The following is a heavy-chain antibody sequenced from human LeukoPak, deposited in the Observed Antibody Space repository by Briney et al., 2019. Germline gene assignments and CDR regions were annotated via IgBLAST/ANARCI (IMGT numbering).Heavy chain of an antibody. CDR2: INPNSGGT. CDR1: GGTFSSYA. Sequence: GASVKVSCKASGGTFSSYAISWVRQAPGQGLEWMGWINPNSGGTNYAQKFQGRVTMTRDTSISTAYMELSRLRSDDTAVYYCARAFYNWNDVGAFDIWGQGTMVTVSS. J-gene: IGHJ3*02. D-gene: IGHD1-1*01. V-gene: IGHV1-2*02. CDR3: ARAFYNWNDVGAFDI.